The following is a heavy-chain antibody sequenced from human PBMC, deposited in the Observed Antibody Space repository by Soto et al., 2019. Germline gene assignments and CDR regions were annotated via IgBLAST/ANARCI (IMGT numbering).Heavy chain of an antibody. CDR1: GGSISSGGYY. J-gene: IGHJ4*02. V-gene: IGHV4-31*03. D-gene: IGHD6-13*01. Sequence: TLSLTCTVSGGSISSGGYYWSWIRQHPGKGLEWIGYIYYSGSTYYNPSLKSRVTISVDTSKNQFSLKLSSVTAADTAVYYCARVAEYSSSWYLFDYWGQGTLVTVSS. CDR3: ARVAEYSSSWYLFDY. CDR2: IYYSGST.